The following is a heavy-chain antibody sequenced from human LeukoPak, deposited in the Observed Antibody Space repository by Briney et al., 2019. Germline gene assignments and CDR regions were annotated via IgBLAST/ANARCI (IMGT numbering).Heavy chain of an antibody. CDR3: AKAASKRTDYGDYAFYYYMDV. Sequence: GGSLRLSCAASGFTFSSYWMSWVRQAPGKGLEWVANIKEDGSEKYYVDSVKGRFTISRDNAQNSVHLQMNSLRAEDTAVYYCAKAASKRTDYGDYAFYYYMDVWGKGTTVTISS. V-gene: IGHV3-7*01. J-gene: IGHJ6*03. CDR1: GFTFSSYW. CDR2: IKEDGSEK. D-gene: IGHD4-17*01.